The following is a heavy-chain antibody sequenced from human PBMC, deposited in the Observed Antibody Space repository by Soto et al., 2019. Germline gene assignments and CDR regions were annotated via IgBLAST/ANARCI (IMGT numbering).Heavy chain of an antibody. Sequence: QITLKESGPTLVKPTQTLTLTCNFSGFSLSTRGVGVGWIRQPPGKALEWLTLIYWDDAKEYSPSLRSRITTTKDTSKNHVVLKMTDMAPVDTATYYCADKGGGDRILDYWGQGTLVTVSS. D-gene: IGHD3-16*01. V-gene: IGHV2-5*02. J-gene: IGHJ4*02. CDR3: ADKGGGDRILDY. CDR2: IYWDDAK. CDR1: GFSLSTRGVG.